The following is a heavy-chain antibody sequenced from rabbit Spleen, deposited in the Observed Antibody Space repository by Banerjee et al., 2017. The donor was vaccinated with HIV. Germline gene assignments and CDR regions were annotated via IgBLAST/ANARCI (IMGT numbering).Heavy chain of an antibody. V-gene: IGHV1S45*01. J-gene: IGHJ6*01. Sequence: QEQLEESGGGLVKPEGSLTLTCKASGFTFSEKAVMCWVRQAPGKGLEWIACINAVTGRAVYASWAIGRFTVSKTSTTATLQMTSLTVADTATYFCARPYNNDIDDGLGLWGQGTLVTVS. CDR1: GFTFSEKAV. CDR3: ARPYNNDIDDGLGL. D-gene: IGHD2-1*01. CDR2: INAVTGRA.